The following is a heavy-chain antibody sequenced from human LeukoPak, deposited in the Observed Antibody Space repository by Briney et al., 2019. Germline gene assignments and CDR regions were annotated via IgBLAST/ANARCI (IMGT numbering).Heavy chain of an antibody. CDR3: GKDLRWLFPGSSIDP. V-gene: IGHV3-48*01. CDR2: ISSSYSSI. J-gene: IGHJ5*02. CDR1: GFTFSNYS. Sequence: PGGSLRLSCAASGFTFSNYSMNWVRQAPGKGLEWVSYISSSYSSIYYADSVKGRFTISRDNAKNSLYLQMNSLRAEDTAVYYCGKDLRWLFPGSSIDPWGQGTLVTVSS. D-gene: IGHD3-22*01.